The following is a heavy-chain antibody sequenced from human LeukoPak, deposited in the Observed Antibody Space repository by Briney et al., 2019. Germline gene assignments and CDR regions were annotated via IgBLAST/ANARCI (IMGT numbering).Heavy chain of an antibody. J-gene: IGHJ3*02. D-gene: IGHD2-15*01. CDR1: GFTFTSSA. Sequence: GASVKVSCKASGFTFTSSAMQWVRQARGQRLEWIGWIVVGSGNTNYAQKFQERVIITRDMSTSTAYMELSSLRSEDTAVYYCARAVVVVAATSDAFDIWGQGTMVTVSS. V-gene: IGHV1-58*02. CDR2: IVVGSGNT. CDR3: ARAVVVVAATSDAFDI.